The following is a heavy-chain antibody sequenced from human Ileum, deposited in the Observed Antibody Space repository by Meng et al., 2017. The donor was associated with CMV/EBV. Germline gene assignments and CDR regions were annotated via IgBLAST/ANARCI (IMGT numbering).Heavy chain of an antibody. V-gene: IGHV3-23*01. CDR3: AKENAYRPSNWFDP. CDR2: ISGSRDRT. Sequence: PGLSFGIYPISWVRQSPGNGLERVSTISGSRDRTYYADSVRGRFTISRDKSKKTVSLQMNSLRVEDTAIYYCAKENAYRPSNWFDPWGQGTLVTVSS. CDR1: GLSFGIYP. D-gene: IGHD2-2*02. J-gene: IGHJ5*02.